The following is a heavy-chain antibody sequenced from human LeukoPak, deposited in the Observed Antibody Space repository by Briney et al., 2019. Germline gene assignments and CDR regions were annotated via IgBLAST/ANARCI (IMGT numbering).Heavy chain of an antibody. V-gene: IGHV1-2*02. Sequence: VASVKVSCKAAGYAFTGYYMHWVRQAPGEGLEWMGWINPNSGGTNYAQKSQGRVTMTRSTSISTAYMELSRLRSDDTAVYYCARGQDPGAFDIWGQGTVVTVSS. CDR2: INPNSGGT. CDR1: GYAFTGYY. J-gene: IGHJ3*02. CDR3: ARGQDPGAFDI.